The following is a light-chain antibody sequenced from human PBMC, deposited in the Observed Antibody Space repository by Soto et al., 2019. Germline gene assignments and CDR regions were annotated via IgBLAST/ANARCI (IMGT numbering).Light chain of an antibody. CDR1: QSVSSN. CDR2: GAS. CDR3: QQYNNWPRT. V-gene: IGKV3-15*01. Sequence: EIVMTQSPATLSVSPGERATLSCRASQSVSSNLAWYQQKPGQAPRLLIYGASTRATGIPARFSGSGSGAEFTLTISSLQSEDFAVHYCQQYNNWPRTFGQGTKV. J-gene: IGKJ1*01.